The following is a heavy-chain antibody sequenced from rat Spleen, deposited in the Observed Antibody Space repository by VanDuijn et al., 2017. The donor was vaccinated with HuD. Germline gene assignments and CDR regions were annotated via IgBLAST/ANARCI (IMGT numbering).Heavy chain of an antibody. V-gene: IGHV5-31*01. D-gene: IGHD1-7*01. CDR2: ITKTGDST. Sequence: EVQLVESGGGLVQPGRSLKLSCVASGFTFNNYWMTWIRQAPGKGLEWIASITKTGDSTYYPDSVKGRFTVSRDNAKSTLYLQMNSLRSEDTATYYCTRSGYGSPFDYWGQGVMVTVSS. CDR1: GFTFNNYW. J-gene: IGHJ2*01. CDR3: TRSGYGSPFDY.